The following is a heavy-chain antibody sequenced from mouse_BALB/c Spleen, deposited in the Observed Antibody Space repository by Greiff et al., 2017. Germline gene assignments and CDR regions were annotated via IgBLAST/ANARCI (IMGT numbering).Heavy chain of an antibody. Sequence: DVMLVESGGGLVQPGGSMKLSCVASGFTFSNYWMNWVRQSPEKGLEWVAEIRLKSNNYATHYAESVKGRFTISRDDSKSSVYLQMNNLRAEDTGIYYCTRQIYDDYGAMDYWGQGTSVTVSS. J-gene: IGHJ4*01. V-gene: IGHV6-6*02. CDR3: TRQIYDDYGAMDY. CDR1: GFTFSNYW. D-gene: IGHD2-4*01. CDR2: IRLKSNNYAT.